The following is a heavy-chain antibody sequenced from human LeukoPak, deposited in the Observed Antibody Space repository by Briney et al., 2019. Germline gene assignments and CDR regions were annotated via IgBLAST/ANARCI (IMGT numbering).Heavy chain of an antibody. Sequence: PSETLSLTCTVSGGSISSGDYYWSWIRQPPGKGLEWIGYIYYSGSTYYNPSLKSRVTISVDTSKSQFSLKLSSVTAADTAVYYCARKFWFGESLDYWGQGTLVTVSS. D-gene: IGHD3-10*01. CDR1: GGSISSGDYY. CDR3: ARKFWFGESLDY. J-gene: IGHJ4*02. V-gene: IGHV4-30-4*01. CDR2: IYYSGST.